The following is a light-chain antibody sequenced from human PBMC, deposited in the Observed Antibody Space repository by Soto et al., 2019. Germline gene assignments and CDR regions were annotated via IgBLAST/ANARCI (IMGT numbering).Light chain of an antibody. V-gene: IGLV1-44*01. CDR2: STD. CDR1: SSNIGSNT. J-gene: IGLJ1*01. Sequence: QSALTQPPSASGTPGQRVTISCSGSSSNIGSNTVNWYQQLPGTAPKLLIYSTDQRPSGVPDRFSGSKSGTSASLAISGLQSGDDADYYCAAWHDSLNGRYVFGTGTKLTVL. CDR3: AAWHDSLNGRYV.